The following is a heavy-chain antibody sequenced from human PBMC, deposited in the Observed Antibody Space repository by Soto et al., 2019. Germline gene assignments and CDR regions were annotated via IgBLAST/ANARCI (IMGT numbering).Heavy chain of an antibody. CDR3: AHRPSGWYLFDY. CDR1: GVSLSTSGLG. D-gene: IGHD6-19*01. CDR2: IYWNDDK. J-gene: IGHJ4*02. V-gene: IGHV2-5*01. Sequence: QITLKESGPTLVRPTQTLTLTCTFSGVSLSTSGLGVGWIRQPPGKALEWLALIYWNDDKRYSPSLKARLTITKDTSKNQVVLTMTNMDPVDTATYYCAHRPSGWYLFDYWGQGTLLTVSS.